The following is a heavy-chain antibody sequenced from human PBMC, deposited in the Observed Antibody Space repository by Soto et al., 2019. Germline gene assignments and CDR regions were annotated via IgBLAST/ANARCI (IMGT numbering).Heavy chain of an antibody. CDR1: GDRFANYC. CDR3: ARQPSAYSSSWYYYGMDV. Sequence: GESMKICWRGAGDRFANYCIGWVRKMPGKGLEWMGIIYPGDSDTRYSPSFQGQVTISADKSISTAYLQWSSLKASDTAMYYCARQPSAYSSSWYYYGMDVWGQGTTVTVSS. J-gene: IGHJ6*02. V-gene: IGHV5-51*01. CDR2: IYPGDSDT. D-gene: IGHD6-6*01.